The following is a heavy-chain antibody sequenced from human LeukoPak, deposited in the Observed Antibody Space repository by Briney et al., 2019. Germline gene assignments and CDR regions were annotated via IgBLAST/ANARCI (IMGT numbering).Heavy chain of an antibody. V-gene: IGHV3-23*01. CDR3: AKDSDGGDIVVVPAAIMLGCYFDY. CDR2: IGGTNEET. D-gene: IGHD2-2*02. CDR1: GFLFKLFA. Sequence: GGSLRLSCVGSGFLFKLFAVGWVRQAPGKGLEWVSVIGGTNEETDYADSVRGHFTISRDNSKNTLYLQMNSLRAEDTAVYYCAKDSDGGDIVVVPAAIMLGCYFDYWGQGTLVTVSS. J-gene: IGHJ4*02.